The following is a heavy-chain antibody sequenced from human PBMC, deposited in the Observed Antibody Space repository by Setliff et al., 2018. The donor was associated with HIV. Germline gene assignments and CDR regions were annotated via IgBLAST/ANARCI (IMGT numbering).Heavy chain of an antibody. Sequence: GGSLRLSCAAPGLTFEYYAMTWVRQAPGKGLEWVANIKQDGSEKYYADSVKGRFTISRDNAKDSLYLQMNSLRAEDTAIYFCVRDGNVGWNDLDHWGQGTLVTVSS. CDR2: IKQDGSEK. CDR3: VRDGNVGWNDLDH. D-gene: IGHD1-1*01. V-gene: IGHV3-7*03. J-gene: IGHJ4*02. CDR1: GLTFEYYA.